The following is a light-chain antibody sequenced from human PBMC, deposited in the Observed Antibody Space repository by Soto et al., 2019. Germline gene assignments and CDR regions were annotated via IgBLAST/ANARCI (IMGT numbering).Light chain of an antibody. CDR2: AAS. CDR3: QQYYKWPLT. Sequence: EIVMTQSPATLSVSPGERATLSCRASQSVSSSLAWYQQKPGQGPRLLIYAASTRATDIPARFSGSMSGTEFTLTISSLLSEDFVVYYCQQYYKWPLTFGQGTRVEIK. J-gene: IGKJ5*01. CDR1: QSVSSS. V-gene: IGKV3-15*01.